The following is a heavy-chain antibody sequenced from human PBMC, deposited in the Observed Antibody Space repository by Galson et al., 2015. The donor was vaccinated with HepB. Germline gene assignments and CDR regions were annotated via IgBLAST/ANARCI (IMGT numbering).Heavy chain of an antibody. J-gene: IGHJ4*02. CDR2: INQDGSEK. CDR1: GFTFSNFW. CDR3: ARDRYCGGGRCYWLY. Sequence: SLRLSCAASGFTFSNFWMSWARQVPGKGLEWVANINQDGSEKHYVDSVKGRFTISRDNAKSSLFLQMSSLRAEDTAVYYCARDRYCGGGRCYWLYWGQGILVTVSS. V-gene: IGHV3-7*03. D-gene: IGHD2-15*01.